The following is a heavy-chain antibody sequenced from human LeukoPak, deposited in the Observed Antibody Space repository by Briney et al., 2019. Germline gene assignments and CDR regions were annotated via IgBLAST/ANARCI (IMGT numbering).Heavy chain of an antibody. CDR2: IYPGDSDT. V-gene: IGHV5-51*01. CDR1: GYSLTSYW. D-gene: IGHD3-3*01. CDR3: ARPRITIFGVVHDAFDI. J-gene: IGHJ3*02. Sequence: GESLKISCKGSGYSLTSYWIGWVRQMPGKGLEWMGIIYPGDSDTRYSPSFQGQVTISADKSISTAYLQWSSLKASDTAMYYCARPRITIFGVVHDAFDIWGQGTMVTVSS.